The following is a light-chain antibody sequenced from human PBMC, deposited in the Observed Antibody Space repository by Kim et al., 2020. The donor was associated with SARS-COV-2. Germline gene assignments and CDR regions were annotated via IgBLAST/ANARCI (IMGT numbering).Light chain of an antibody. CDR1: NSNIGSNS. CDR2: SNN. Sequence: QSVLTQPPSASGTPGQRVTISCSGSNSNIGSNSVNWYQHLPGTAPKVLIYSNNQRPSGVPDRFSASKSGSSASLAISGLQSEDEADYYFAAWDDSLSGYVFATGTKVTVL. CDR3: AAWDDSLSGYV. J-gene: IGLJ1*01. V-gene: IGLV1-44*01.